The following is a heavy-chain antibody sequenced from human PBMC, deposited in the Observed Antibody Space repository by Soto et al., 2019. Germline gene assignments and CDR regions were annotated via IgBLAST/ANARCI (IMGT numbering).Heavy chain of an antibody. CDR1: GFTFITYE. CDR2: ISRSGSAT. D-gene: IGHD5-12*01. Sequence: GSLRLSCVASGFTFITYEMNWVRQSPGKGLEWLSYISRSGSATYYADSVKGRFTISRDNAKNSLYLQMNSLRAEDTAVYYCVRGEMATDYWGQGTLVTVSS. V-gene: IGHV3-48*03. CDR3: VRGEMATDY. J-gene: IGHJ4*02.